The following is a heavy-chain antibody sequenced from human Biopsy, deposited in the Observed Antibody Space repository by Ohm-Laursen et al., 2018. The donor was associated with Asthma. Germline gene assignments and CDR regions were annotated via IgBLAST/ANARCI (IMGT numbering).Heavy chain of an antibody. CDR3: ARAIGTGDWYFDV. CDR2: IYYSGST. D-gene: IGHD1-1*01. Sequence: TLSLTCTVPGGSINIGDYYWSWIRQLPVKGLEWIGYIYYSGSTYYNPSLKSRVTISVAKSKNQFSLRLTSVTAADTAVYYCARAIGTGDWYFDVWGRGTLVTVSS. J-gene: IGHJ2*01. V-gene: IGHV4-31*03. CDR1: GGSINIGDYY.